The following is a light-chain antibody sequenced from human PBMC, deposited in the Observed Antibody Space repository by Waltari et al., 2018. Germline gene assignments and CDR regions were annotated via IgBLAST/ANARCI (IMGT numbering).Light chain of an antibody. CDR3: QNHERLPAT. CDR2: AAS. CDR1: QSIGTY. Sequence: LTQSPGTLSLSPGERATLSCRASQSIGTYLVWYQQKHGQAPRLLMYAASRRATGIPDRFSGSGSGTDFSLTISRLEPEDFAVYFCQNHERLPATFGQGTKVEIK. V-gene: IGKV3-20*01. J-gene: IGKJ1*01.